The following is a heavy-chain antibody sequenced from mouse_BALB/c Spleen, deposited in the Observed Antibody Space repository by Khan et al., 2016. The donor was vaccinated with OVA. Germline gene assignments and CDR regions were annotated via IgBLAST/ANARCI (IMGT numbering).Heavy chain of an antibody. Sequence: VRLQQSGPELVKPGASMKIPCKASGYIFTDYNMDWVKQSHGKTLEWIGDITPNNGDTIYNQKFKGKATLTVDKSSSTAYMELRSLTSDDTAVYYCVRGGYGSGFAYWGQGTLVTVSA. V-gene: IGHV1-18*01. CDR2: ITPNNGDT. D-gene: IGHD1-2*01. J-gene: IGHJ3*01. CDR3: VRGGYGSGFAY. CDR1: GYIFTDYN.